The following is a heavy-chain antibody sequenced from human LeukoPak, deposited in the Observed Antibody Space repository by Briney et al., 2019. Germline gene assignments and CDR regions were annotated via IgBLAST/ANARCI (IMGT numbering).Heavy chain of an antibody. Sequence: GESLKISCKGSGYRFTNNWIGWVRQMPGKGLEWMGIIYPGDSDSKYSPSFQGQVTISADKSIDTAYLQWSSLKASDTAMYYCARRVVNNRNWYFNLWGRGTLVTVSS. V-gene: IGHV5-51*01. CDR1: GYRFTNNW. D-gene: IGHD4-23*01. J-gene: IGHJ2*01. CDR2: IYPGDSDS. CDR3: ARRVVNNRNWYFNL.